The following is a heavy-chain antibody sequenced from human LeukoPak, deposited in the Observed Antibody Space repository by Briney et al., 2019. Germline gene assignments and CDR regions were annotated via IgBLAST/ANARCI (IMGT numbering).Heavy chain of an antibody. J-gene: IGHJ5*02. Sequence: GGSLRLSCAASGFTFSSYEMNWVRQAPGKGLEWVSYISGTGSAIYYADSVKGRFTVSRDNAKNSLYLQMNSLRPEDTAFYYCARVRRGFTASFPWGQGTLVTVSS. CDR3: ARVRRGFTASFP. CDR2: ISGTGSAI. D-gene: IGHD2-2*01. CDR1: GFTFSSYE. V-gene: IGHV3-48*03.